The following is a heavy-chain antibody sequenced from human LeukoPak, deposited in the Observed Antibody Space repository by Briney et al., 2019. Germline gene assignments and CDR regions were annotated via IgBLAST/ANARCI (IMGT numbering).Heavy chain of an antibody. V-gene: IGHV3-48*01. J-gene: IGHJ4*02. D-gene: IGHD3-16*02. Sequence: PGGSLRLSCAASGFTFSSYSMNWVRQAPGKGLEWVSYISSSSSTIYYANSVKGRFTISRDNAKNSLYLQMNSLRAEDTAVYYCARVYRYTYRVVADYWGQGTLVTVSS. CDR3: ARVYRYTYRVVADY. CDR1: GFTFSSYS. CDR2: ISSSSSTI.